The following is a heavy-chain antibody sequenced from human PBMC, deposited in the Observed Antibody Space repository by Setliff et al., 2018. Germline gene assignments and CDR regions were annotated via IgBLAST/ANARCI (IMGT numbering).Heavy chain of an antibody. D-gene: IGHD1-26*01. V-gene: IGHV1-8*02. CDR1: GYTFTSYD. CDR3: ATSYSGSYYGY. CDR2: MNPNSGNT. J-gene: IGHJ4*02. Sequence: ASVKVSCKASGYTFTSYDINWVRQATGQGLEWMGWMNPNSGNTGYAQKFQGRVTMTEDTSTDTAYMELSSLRSEDTAVYYCATSYSGSYYGYWGQGTLVTVPQ.